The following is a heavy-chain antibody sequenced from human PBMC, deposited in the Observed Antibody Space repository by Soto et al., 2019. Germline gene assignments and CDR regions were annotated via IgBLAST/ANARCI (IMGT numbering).Heavy chain of an antibody. J-gene: IGHJ4*02. D-gene: IGHD3-16*01. CDR1: GFTFNSYT. CDR3: ARDRVNYVFVFDY. Sequence: QVQLVESGGGVVQPGRSLRLSCAASGFTFNSYTMHWVRQAPGKGLEWVAVISYDGSNKYYADSVKGRFTISRDNSKNTLYLQMNSLRAEDTAVYYCARDRVNYVFVFDYWGQGTLVTVSS. V-gene: IGHV3-30-3*01. CDR2: ISYDGSNK.